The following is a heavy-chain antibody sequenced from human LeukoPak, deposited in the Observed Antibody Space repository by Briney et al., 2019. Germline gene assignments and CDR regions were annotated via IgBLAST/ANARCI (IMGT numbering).Heavy chain of an antibody. J-gene: IGHJ5*02. CDR2: IIPIFGTA. V-gene: IGHV1-69*06. Sequence: GASVKVSCKASGGTFSSYAISGVRQAPGQGREWMGGIIPIFGTANYAQKFQGRVTITADKSTSTAYMELSSLRSEDTAVYYCARDSGTTGEVKFDPWGQGTLVTVSS. CDR3: ARDSGTTGEVKFDP. CDR1: GGTFSSYA. D-gene: IGHD3-10*01.